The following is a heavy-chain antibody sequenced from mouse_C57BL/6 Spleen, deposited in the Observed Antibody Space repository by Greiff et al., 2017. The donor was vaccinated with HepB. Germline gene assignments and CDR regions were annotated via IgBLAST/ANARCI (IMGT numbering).Heavy chain of an antibody. V-gene: IGHV5-16*01. D-gene: IGHD2-4*01. CDR1: GFTFSDYY. CDR2: INYDGSST. CDR3: AREGYDYDVGYFDY. Sequence: EVMLVESEGGLVQPGSSMKLSCTASGFTFSDYYMAWVRQVPEKGLEWVANINYDGSSTYYLDSLKIRFIISRDNAKNILYLQMSSLKSEDTATYYCAREGYDYDVGYFDYWGQGTTLTVSS. J-gene: IGHJ2*01.